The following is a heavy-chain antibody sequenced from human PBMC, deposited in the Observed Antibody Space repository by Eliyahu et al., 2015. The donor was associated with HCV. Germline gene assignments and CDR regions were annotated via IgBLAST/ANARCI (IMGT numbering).Heavy chain of an antibody. D-gene: IGHD2-8*01. CDR1: XXPFSSXA. V-gene: IGHV3-23*01. Sequence: EVQLLESGXGLVQPGGSLXLSCAAXXXPFSSXAMSWVRQAPGKGLEWVSAISGSGGSTYYADSVKGRFTISRDNSKNTLYLQMNSLRAEDTAVYYCAKLMVLVYAFDIWGQGTMVTVSS. CDR2: ISGSGGST. CDR3: AKLMVLVYAFDI. J-gene: IGHJ3*02.